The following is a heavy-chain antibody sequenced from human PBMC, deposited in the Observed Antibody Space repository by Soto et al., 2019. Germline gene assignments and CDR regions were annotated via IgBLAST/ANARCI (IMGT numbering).Heavy chain of an antibody. V-gene: IGHV4-59*01. J-gene: IGHJ3*01. CDR2: IYYSGST. CDR1: GGSISSYY. D-gene: IGHD6-13*01. Sequence: QVQLQESGPGLVKPSETLSLTCTVSGGSISSYYWSWIRQPPGKGLEWIGYIYYSGSTNYNPSLKNRVPISVDASKNQFSLKLSSVTAADTAVYSCAREVYSSSWYAWGAFDLWGQGTMVTVSS. CDR3: AREVYSSSWYAWGAFDL.